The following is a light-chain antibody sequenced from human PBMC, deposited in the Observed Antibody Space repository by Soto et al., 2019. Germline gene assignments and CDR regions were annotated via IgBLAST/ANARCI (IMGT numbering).Light chain of an antibody. CDR2: GAS. J-gene: IGKJ1*01. CDR3: QQYGNSRGT. V-gene: IGKV3-20*01. Sequence: DIVFTQSPGTLSLSPGDRATLSCRASQSVSTSYLAWYQQKPGQAPGLLIYGASSRATGIPDRFSGSGSGTDFTLTISGLEPEDFAVYYCQQYGNSRGTFGQGTKVDI. CDR1: QSVSTSY.